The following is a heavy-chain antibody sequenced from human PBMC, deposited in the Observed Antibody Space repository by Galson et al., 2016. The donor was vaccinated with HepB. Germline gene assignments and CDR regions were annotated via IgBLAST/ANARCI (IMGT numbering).Heavy chain of an antibody. CDR1: GFTVSSNY. CDR3: ARVIVLRFLEWPLFDS. CDR2: IYSGGNT. V-gene: IGHV3-66*01. J-gene: IGHJ4*02. Sequence: SLRLSCAASGFTVSSNYMSWVRQAPGKGLEWVSVIYSGGNTYYADSVKGRFTISRDNSKNTLYLQMNSLRAEDTAVYYCARVIVLRFLEWPLFDSWGQGDLVTVSS. D-gene: IGHD3-3*01.